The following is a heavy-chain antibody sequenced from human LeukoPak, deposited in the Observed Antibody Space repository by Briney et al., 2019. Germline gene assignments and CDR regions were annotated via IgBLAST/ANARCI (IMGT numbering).Heavy chain of an antibody. CDR2: IRYDGSNK. CDR3: VKERYSGSLKPTDY. V-gene: IGHV3-30*02. CDR1: GFTFSSYG. Sequence: GGSLRLSCAASGFTFSSYGMHWVRQAPGKGLEWVVFIRYDGSNKYYADSVKGRFTISRDNSKNTLYLQMNSLRAEDTAVYYCVKERYSGSLKPTDYWGQGTLVTVSS. D-gene: IGHD3-10*01. J-gene: IGHJ4*02.